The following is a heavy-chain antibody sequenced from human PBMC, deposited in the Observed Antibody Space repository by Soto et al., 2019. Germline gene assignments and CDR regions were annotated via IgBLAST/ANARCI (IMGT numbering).Heavy chain of an antibody. V-gene: IGHV3-21*01. CDR2: ISSSSSYI. CDR1: GFTFSSYS. D-gene: IGHD3-22*01. J-gene: IGHJ4*02. Sequence: GGSLRLSCAASGFTFSSYSINWVRQAPGKGLEWVSSISSSSSYIYYADSVKGRFTISRDNGKNSLYLQMNSLRAEDTAVYSCARDGSLGGYYDFFDYWGQGTLVTVSS. CDR3: ARDGSLGGYYDFFDY.